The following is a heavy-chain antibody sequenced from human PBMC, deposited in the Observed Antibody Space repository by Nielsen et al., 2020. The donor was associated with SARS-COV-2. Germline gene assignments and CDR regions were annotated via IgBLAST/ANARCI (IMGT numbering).Heavy chain of an antibody. D-gene: IGHD4/OR15-4a*01. CDR3: ARVGSYGDPEYLDY. CDR2: IKPDGSEN. Sequence: GESLKISCVVSGFNFRGYWMTWVRQAPGKGLEWVGNIKPDGSENYYVASVKGRFTISRDNARNTLYLQMNSLRVEDTAVYYCARVGSYGDPEYLDYWGQGALVTVSS. V-gene: IGHV3-7*01. J-gene: IGHJ4*02. CDR1: GFNFRGYW.